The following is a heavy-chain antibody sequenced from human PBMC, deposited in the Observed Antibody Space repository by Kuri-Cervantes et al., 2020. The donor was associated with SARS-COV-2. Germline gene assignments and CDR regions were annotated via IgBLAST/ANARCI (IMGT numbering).Heavy chain of an antibody. Sequence: GESLKISCAASGFTFSTYSMNWVRQAPGKGLEWVSYISSGSSTIYYADSVKGRFTISRDNARNSLYLQMNSLRAEDTAVYYCAGDPHITLIRGAYFDLWGRGTLVTVSS. J-gene: IGHJ2*01. CDR3: AGDPHITLIRGAYFDL. CDR1: GFTFSTYS. D-gene: IGHD3-10*01. CDR2: ISSGSSTI. V-gene: IGHV3-48*01.